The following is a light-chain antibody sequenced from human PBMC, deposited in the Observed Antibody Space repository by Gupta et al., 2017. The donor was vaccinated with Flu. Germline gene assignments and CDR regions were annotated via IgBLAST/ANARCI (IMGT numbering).Light chain of an antibody. CDR2: DTS. CDR1: QSIRNF. J-gene: IGKJ4*01. Sequence: VLTQSSATLSASPGERATLSCRASQSIRNFLAWDQQRHGQAPRLLIYDTSSSATGLPGRVSGSGSETDFRLSSSSIETEDCEVYDSQLSYAFGGGTKVEIK. V-gene: IGKV3-11*01. CDR3: QLSYA.